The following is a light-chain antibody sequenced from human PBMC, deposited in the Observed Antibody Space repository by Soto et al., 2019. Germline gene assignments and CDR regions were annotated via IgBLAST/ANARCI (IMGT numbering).Light chain of an antibody. V-gene: IGKV1-12*01. CDR1: QGISSW. J-gene: IGKJ4*01. CDR2: AAS. Sequence: DIQMTQSPSSVSASAGDRVTITCRASQGISSWLAWYQQKPGKAPQLLIYAASSSQSGVPSRFSGSGSGTDFTLTLTSLQRENFANCFCQQANSFPITFGGGTKVE. CDR3: QQANSFPIT.